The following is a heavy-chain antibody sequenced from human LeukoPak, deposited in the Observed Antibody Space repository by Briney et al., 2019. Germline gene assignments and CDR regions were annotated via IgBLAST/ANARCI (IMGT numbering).Heavy chain of an antibody. CDR1: GGSISSSNW. CDR3: ARLRGSYGGDAFDI. V-gene: IGHV4-4*02. CDR2: IYHSGST. D-gene: IGHD1-26*01. Sequence: SGTLSLTCAVSGGSISSSNWWSWVRQPPGKGLEWIGEIYHSGSTNYNPSLKSRVTMPVDTSKNQFSLKLSSVTAADTAVYYCARLRGSYGGDAFDIWGQGTVVTVSS. J-gene: IGHJ3*02.